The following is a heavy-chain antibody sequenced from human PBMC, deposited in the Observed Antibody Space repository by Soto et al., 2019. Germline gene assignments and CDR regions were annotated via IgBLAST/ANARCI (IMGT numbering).Heavy chain of an antibody. CDR1: GGTFSSYA. CDR2: IIPIFGTA. CDR3: ARDRGYRYGPYYYFGMDV. Sequence: QVQLVQSGAEVKKPGSSVKVSCEASGGTFSSYAISWVRQAPGQGLEWMGGIIPIFGTANYAQKFQGRVTITADESTRTAYMELSSLRSEDTAVYYCARDRGYRYGPYYYFGMDVWGQGTTVTVSS. V-gene: IGHV1-69*01. J-gene: IGHJ6*02. D-gene: IGHD5-18*01.